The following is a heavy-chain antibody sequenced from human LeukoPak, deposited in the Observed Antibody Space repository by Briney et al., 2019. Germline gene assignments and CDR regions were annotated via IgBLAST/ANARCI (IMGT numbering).Heavy chain of an antibody. D-gene: IGHD3-22*01. J-gene: IGHJ4*02. Sequence: GGSLRLSCVASGFTFSSYAMHGVRQAPGKGLEWVAVISYDGSNKYYADSVKGRFTISRDNSKNKMYLQMNSLRAEDTAVYYCAREVWSYYDSSGYFDYWGQGTLVTVSS. CDR3: AREVWSYYDSSGYFDY. CDR1: GFTFSSYA. V-gene: IGHV3-30*04. CDR2: ISYDGSNK.